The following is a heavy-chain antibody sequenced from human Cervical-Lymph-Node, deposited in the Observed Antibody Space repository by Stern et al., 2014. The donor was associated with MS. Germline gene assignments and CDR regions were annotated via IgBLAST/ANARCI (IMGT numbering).Heavy chain of an antibody. V-gene: IGHV4-39*01. CDR3: ARHQLGYGYAYLRY. CDR1: GDSLSSSTFY. D-gene: IGHD5-18*01. Sequence: VQLEESGPGLVKPSDTLSLTCSVSGDSLSSSTFYWGWIRQPPGKGPEWIGSVYYSGNTYYHPSLKSRVTISVDTSKNQFSLWLTSVTAADTAVYYCARHQLGYGYAYLRYWGQGTLVTVSS. CDR2: VYYSGNT. J-gene: IGHJ4*02.